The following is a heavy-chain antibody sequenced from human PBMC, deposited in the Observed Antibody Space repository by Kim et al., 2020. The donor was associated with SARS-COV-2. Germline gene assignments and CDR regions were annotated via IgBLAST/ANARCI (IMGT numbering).Heavy chain of an antibody. CDR2: ISGSGGST. D-gene: IGHD2-2*02. J-gene: IGHJ4*02. V-gene: IGHV3-23*01. CDR3: AKADCSSTSSYTVDY. Sequence: GGSLRLSCAASGFTFSSYAMRWVRRAPGKGLEWVSAISGSGGSTYYADSVKGRFTISRDNSKNTLYLQMNSLRAEDTAVYYCAKADCSSTSSYTVDYWGQRSLGAVSS. CDR1: GFTFSSYA.